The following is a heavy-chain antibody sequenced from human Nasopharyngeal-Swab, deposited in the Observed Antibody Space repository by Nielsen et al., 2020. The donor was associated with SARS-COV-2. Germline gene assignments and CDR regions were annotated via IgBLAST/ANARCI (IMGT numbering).Heavy chain of an antibody. D-gene: IGHD5-12*01. CDR2: MNPNSGNT. Sequence: ASVKVSCKASGYTFTSYDINWVRQATAQGLEWMGWMNPNSGNTGYAQKFQGRVTMTRNTSISTAYMALSSLRSEDTAVYYCARGFIVATIFHYYYYMDVWGKGTTVTVSS. CDR3: ARGFIVATIFHYYYYMDV. J-gene: IGHJ6*03. V-gene: IGHV1-8*01. CDR1: GYTFTSYD.